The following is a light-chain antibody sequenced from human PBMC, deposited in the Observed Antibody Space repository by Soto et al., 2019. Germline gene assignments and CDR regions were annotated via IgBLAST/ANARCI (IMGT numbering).Light chain of an antibody. Sequence: QSVLTQSPSASASLGASVKLTCTLSSGHSTYTIAWHQQQPEKGPRYLMNLNSDGSHTKGDGIPDRFSGSSSGAERYLTIPSLQSEDEPGYYCQTWGTGYVVFGGGTKLTVL. CDR2: LNSDGSH. J-gene: IGLJ2*01. V-gene: IGLV4-69*01. CDR1: SGHSTYT. CDR3: QTWGTGYVV.